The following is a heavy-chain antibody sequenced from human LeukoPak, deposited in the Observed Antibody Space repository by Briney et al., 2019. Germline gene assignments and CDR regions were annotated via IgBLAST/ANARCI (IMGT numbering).Heavy chain of an antibody. Sequence: GGSLRLSCAASGFTFSRYSMNWVRQTPGKGLEWVSSISSSSSYKYNADSVRGRFTISRDNAKNSVYLQMNSLRAEDTAVYYCAREIGSAARGRWGQGTLVTVSS. D-gene: IGHD6-13*01. V-gene: IGHV3-21*04. J-gene: IGHJ4*02. CDR1: GFTFSRYS. CDR2: ISSSSSYK. CDR3: AREIGSAARGR.